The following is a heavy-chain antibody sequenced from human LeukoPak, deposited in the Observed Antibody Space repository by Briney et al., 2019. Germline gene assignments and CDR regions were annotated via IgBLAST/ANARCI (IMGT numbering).Heavy chain of an antibody. CDR2: ISPDSGDT. CDR3: ARDSIRGVRLLDY. CDR1: GYTFSGYY. D-gene: IGHD3-10*01. Sequence: ASVKVSCKTSGYTFSGYYIHWVRQAPGQGPEWMGWISPDSGDTNYAQQFQGRVTVTGDTSISTAYMELSGLRSDDTAVYYCARDSIRGVRLLDYWGQGTLVTVSS. J-gene: IGHJ4*02. V-gene: IGHV1-2*02.